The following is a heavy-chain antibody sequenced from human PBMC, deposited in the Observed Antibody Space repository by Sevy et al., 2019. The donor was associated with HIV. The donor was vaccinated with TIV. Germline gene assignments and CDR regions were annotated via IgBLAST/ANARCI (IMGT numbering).Heavy chain of an antibody. V-gene: IGHV3-23*01. J-gene: IGHJ4*02. CDR1: GFPFNIYS. Sequence: GGSLRLSCATSGFPFNIYSMSWVRQAPGKGLEWVSTLSFGCGKINYADSVKGRFTISRDNSENTLYLEMNSLRAGDTAFYFCAREGGIKPQDYWGREPWSPSPQ. CDR3: AREGGIKPQDY. D-gene: IGHD3-3*01. CDR2: LSFGCGKI.